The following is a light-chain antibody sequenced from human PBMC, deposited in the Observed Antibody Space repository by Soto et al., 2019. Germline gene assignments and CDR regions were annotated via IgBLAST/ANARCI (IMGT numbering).Light chain of an antibody. J-gene: IGKJ5*01. CDR2: GAS. CDR3: QQFGNSPIT. V-gene: IGKV3-20*01. CDR1: QSLSSTY. Sequence: EIVLTQSPGTLSLSPGERATLSCRASQSLSSTYLTWYVQKRGQAPRLLIYGASKRATGIPDRFSGSGSGTDFTLTISRLEPEDFAVYYCQQFGNSPITFGQGTRLEIK.